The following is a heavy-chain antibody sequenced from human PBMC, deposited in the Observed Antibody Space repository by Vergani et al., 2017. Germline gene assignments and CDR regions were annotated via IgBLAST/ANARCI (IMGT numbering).Heavy chain of an antibody. CDR1: GFTFSSYW. CDR3: AREQVVVRSEAFDI. J-gene: IGHJ3*02. Sequence: EVQLVESGGGLVQPGGSLRLSCAASGFTFSSYWMHWVRQAPGKGLVWVSRINSDGSSTSYADSVKGRFTISRDNAKNTLYLQINSLRAEDTAVYYCAREQVVVRSEAFDIWGQGTMVTVSS. CDR2: INSDGSST. D-gene: IGHD3-22*01. V-gene: IGHV3-74*01.